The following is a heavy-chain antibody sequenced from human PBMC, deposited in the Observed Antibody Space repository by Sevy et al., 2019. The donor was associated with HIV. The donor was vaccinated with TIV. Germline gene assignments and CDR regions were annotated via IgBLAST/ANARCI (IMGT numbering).Heavy chain of an antibody. V-gene: IGHV4-59*01. D-gene: IGHD2-21*01. J-gene: IGHJ3*02. CDR3: ARSRAYPRDSDDGFAN. CDR2: FFHSGTT. CDR1: DASITTNY. Sequence: SETLSLTCLVSDASITTNYWSWIRQAPGKGLEWIGYFFHSGTTNYNRSLKSRVTISGDMSKNEFSLRLTSVTAADTAVYYCARSRAYPRDSDDGFANWGQGTMVTVSS.